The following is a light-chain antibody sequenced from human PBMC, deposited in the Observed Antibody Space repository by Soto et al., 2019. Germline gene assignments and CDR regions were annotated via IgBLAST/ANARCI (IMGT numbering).Light chain of an antibody. V-gene: IGKV1-33*01. J-gene: IGKJ1*01. CDR2: VAS. CDR3: QQYDILPWT. CDR1: QDITNF. Sequence: DIQMTQSPSSLSASVGDRVTITCQASQDITNFLNWYQQKPGKAPKLLIYVASSLDTWVPSRLSGSGPGTDFTSTISSLQPEEIATYYCQQYDILPWTFGQGTKVEIK.